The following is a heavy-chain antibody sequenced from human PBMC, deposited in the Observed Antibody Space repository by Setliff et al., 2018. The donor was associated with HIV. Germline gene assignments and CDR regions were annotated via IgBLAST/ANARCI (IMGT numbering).Heavy chain of an antibody. CDR2: ISTSNGNT. D-gene: IGHD6-13*01. V-gene: IGHV1-18*01. CDR3: AREARRQLVLLNYFYFMDV. Sequence: GASVKVSCKASGYTFVNYGISWVRQAPGQGLEWMGWISTSNGNTDYAQNLQGRVTMTTDTFTSTAYMELRSLRSDDTAVYYCAREARRQLVLLNYFYFMDVWGKGTTVTVSS. CDR1: GYTFVNYG. J-gene: IGHJ6*03.